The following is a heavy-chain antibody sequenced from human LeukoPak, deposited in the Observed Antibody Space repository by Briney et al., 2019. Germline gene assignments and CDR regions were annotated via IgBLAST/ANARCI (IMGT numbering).Heavy chain of an antibody. J-gene: IGHJ4*02. CDR1: GFTFITYA. CDR3: AKMHYFGSGSPDY. D-gene: IGHD3-10*01. V-gene: IGHV3-23*01. CDR2: ISGTGGST. Sequence: GGSLRLSCAASGFTFITYAMTWVRQAPGKGLEWVSAISGTGGSTYYADSVRGRFTISRDNSKNTLYLQMNSLRAEDTAVYYCAKMHYFGSGSPDYWGQGTLVTVSS.